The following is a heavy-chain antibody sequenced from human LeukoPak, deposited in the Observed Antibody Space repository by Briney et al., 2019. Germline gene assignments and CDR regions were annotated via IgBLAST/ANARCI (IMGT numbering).Heavy chain of an antibody. Sequence: TSETLSLTXTVSGGSISSSSYYWGWIRQPPGKGLVWIGSIYYSGSTSYNPSLKSRVTISVDTSKNQFSLKLSSVTAADTAVYHCARRYSSSWYSETDYWGQGTLVTVSS. J-gene: IGHJ4*02. D-gene: IGHD6-13*01. V-gene: IGHV4-39*01. CDR3: ARRYSSSWYSETDY. CDR2: IYYSGST. CDR1: GGSISSSSYY.